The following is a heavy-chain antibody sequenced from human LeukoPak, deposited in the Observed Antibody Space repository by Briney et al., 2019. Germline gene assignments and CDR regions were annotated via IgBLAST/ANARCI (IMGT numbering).Heavy chain of an antibody. J-gene: IGHJ4*02. CDR1: GYTFTSYY. V-gene: IGHV1-46*01. CDR2: INPSGGST. Sequence: ASVKVSCKASGYTFTSYYIHWVRQAPGQGLEWMGIINPSGGSTTYAQKFQGRVTMTRDTSISTAYMELSRLRSDDTAVYYCARDGTEETGELDYWGQGTLVTVSS. CDR3: ARDGTEETGELDY. D-gene: IGHD1-1*01.